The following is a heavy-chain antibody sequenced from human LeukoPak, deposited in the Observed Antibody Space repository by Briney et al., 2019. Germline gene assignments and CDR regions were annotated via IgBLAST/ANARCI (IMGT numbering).Heavy chain of an antibody. D-gene: IGHD6-19*01. CDR1: GGSFSGYY. V-gene: IGHV4-34*01. CDR2: INHSGST. J-gene: IGHJ4*02. CDR3: ARGLEYSSGWYPRMDY. Sequence: SETLSLTCAVYGGSFSGYYWSWIRQPPGKGLEWIGEINHSGSTNYNPSLKSRVTISVDTSKNQFSLKLSSVTAADTAVCYCARGLEYSSGWYPRMDYWGQGTLVTVSS.